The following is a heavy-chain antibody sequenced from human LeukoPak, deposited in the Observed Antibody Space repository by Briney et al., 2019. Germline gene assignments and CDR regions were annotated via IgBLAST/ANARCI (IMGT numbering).Heavy chain of an antibody. V-gene: IGHV1-2*02. CDR3: ARTSDYYNYFFDY. CDR2: INPNGGST. D-gene: IGHD4-11*01. Sequence: GASVKVSCKASGYRFTDYYVHWVRQAPGQGLEWMAWINPNGGSTNYAQKFQGRVTMTRDTSISTADMELSNLSSDDTAVYYCARTSDYYNYFFDYWGQGTPATVSS. CDR1: GYRFTDYY. J-gene: IGHJ4*02.